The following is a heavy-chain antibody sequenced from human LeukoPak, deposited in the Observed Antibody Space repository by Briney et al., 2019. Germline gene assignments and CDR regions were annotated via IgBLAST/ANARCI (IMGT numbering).Heavy chain of an antibody. CDR2: IYYSGNT. D-gene: IGHD6-19*01. V-gene: IGHV4-59*01. J-gene: IGHJ2*01. CDR1: GGSISSYY. Sequence: SETLSLTCTVSGGSISSYYWGWIRQPPGQGLEWIGHIYYSGNTYYNPSLKSRVTISVDTSKTQFSLRLSSLTAADTAVYYCARVVGWGKWYFDLWGRGTPVTVSS. CDR3: ARVVGWGKWYFDL.